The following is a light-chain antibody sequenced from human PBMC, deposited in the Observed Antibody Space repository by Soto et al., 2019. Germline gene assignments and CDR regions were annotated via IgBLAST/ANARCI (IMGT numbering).Light chain of an antibody. V-gene: IGKV3-20*01. CDR3: QQYNRYSRT. CDR2: GAS. Sequence: EIVLTQSPGTLSLSPGERATLSCRASQSVSSSYLAWYQQKPGQAPRLLIYGASSRATGIPDRFSGSGSGTDFTLTISSLQPDDFATYYCQQYNRYSRTFGQGTKVDIK. CDR1: QSVSSSY. J-gene: IGKJ1*01.